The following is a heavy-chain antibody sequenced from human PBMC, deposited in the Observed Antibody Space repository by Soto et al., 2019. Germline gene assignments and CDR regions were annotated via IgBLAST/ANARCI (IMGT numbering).Heavy chain of an antibody. CDR2: MTPSDGST. CDR1: PDILDNYY. J-gene: IGHJ3*02. V-gene: IGHV1-46*02. D-gene: IGHD2-21*02. Sequence: AAEVVPCKASPDILDNYYMHWVRQAPVPGREWMGVMTPSDGSTNYAQSFQGRVTMTRDTSTRTVYVELSSLRSEDTAVYYCAKHCGGDCSNGFDIWGQGTKVTVSS. CDR3: AKHCGGDCSNGFDI.